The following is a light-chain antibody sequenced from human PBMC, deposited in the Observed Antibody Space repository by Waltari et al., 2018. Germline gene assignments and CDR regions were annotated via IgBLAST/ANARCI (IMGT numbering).Light chain of an antibody. Sequence: DIVMTQSPDSLAVSLGERATINCKSSQSVLYSSNNKNSFGWYQQKPGQPPKLLIYWASLRESGVPDRFSGSGSGTEFTLTISSLQAEDVAVYYCQQYYGTPLTFGGGTKVEIK. V-gene: IGKV4-1*01. J-gene: IGKJ4*01. CDR2: WAS. CDR1: QSVLYSSNNKNS. CDR3: QQYYGTPLT.